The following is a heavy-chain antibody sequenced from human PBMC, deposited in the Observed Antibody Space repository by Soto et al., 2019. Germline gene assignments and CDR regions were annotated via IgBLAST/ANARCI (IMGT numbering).Heavy chain of an antibody. CDR3: ARAPRGNYGYPSYFDY. CDR1: GGSISSSNW. Sequence: SETLSLTCAVSGGSISSSNWWSWVRQPPGKGLEWIGEIYQSGSTNYNPSLKSRVTISVDTSKNQFSLKLSSVTAADTAVYYCARAPRGNYGYPSYFDYWGQGTLVTVSS. V-gene: IGHV4-4*02. CDR2: IYQSGST. D-gene: IGHD3-10*01. J-gene: IGHJ4*02.